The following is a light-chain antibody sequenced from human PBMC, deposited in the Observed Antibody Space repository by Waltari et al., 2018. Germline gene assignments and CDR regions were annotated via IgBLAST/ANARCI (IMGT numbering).Light chain of an antibody. V-gene: IGKV4-1*01. CDR1: QSLLYSSNNKNS. Sequence: DIVMPQSPDSLAVSLGARATINCKSSQSLLYSSNNKNSLAWYQQKPGQPPNLLIYWASSRESGVPDRFSASGSGTDFTLTISSLQAEDVAVYYCQQYYSTPLTFGGGTKVEIK. CDR2: WAS. CDR3: QQYYSTPLT. J-gene: IGKJ4*01.